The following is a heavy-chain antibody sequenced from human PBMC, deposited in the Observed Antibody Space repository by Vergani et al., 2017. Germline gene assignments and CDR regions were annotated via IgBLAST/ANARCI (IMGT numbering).Heavy chain of an antibody. CDR3: ARHKEQLVPGNYYYYYMDV. D-gene: IGHD6-13*01. Sequence: QLQLQESDPGLVKPSETLSLTFTVSGVSIRSTSYYWGWIRQPPGKGLEWIGTIYYSWRTYYNPSIKSRVTISVDTSKNQFSLKLHSVTAADPAVYYCARHKEQLVPGNYYYYYMDVWGKGTTVTVSS. CDR2: IYYSWRT. V-gene: IGHV4-39*01. J-gene: IGHJ6*03. CDR1: GVSIRSTSYY.